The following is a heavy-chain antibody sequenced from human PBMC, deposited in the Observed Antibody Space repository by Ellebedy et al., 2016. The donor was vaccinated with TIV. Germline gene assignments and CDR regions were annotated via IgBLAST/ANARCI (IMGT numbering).Heavy chain of an antibody. Sequence: PGGSLRLSCAASGFSFNSYAMHWVRQAPGKGLEWVAVISHDGFHDFYADSVKGRFTISRDSSKNTLYLQMNSLRAEDTAVYYCSTGARYPNNWYATPGDYWGQGTLVTVSS. CDR2: ISHDGFHD. D-gene: IGHD1-1*01. J-gene: IGHJ4*02. V-gene: IGHV3-30-3*01. CDR1: GFSFNSYA. CDR3: STGARYPNNWYATPGDY.